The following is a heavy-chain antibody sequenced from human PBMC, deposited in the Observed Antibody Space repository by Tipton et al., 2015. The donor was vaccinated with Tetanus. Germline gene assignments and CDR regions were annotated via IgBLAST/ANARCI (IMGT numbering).Heavy chain of an antibody. J-gene: IGHJ6*02. CDR2: IDPNSGGT. CDR3: ARDRGDYIYYGMDV. V-gene: IGHV1-2*02. CDR1: GYTFTGYY. Sequence: QMQLVQSGAEMKKPGASVEVSCKASGYTFTGYYIYWVRQAPGQGLEWMGWIDPNSGGTVYAQKFQGRVTMTRDTSISTAYMELRSLRFDDTAVYYCARDRGDYIYYGMDVWGPGTTVTVS. D-gene: IGHD3-22*01.